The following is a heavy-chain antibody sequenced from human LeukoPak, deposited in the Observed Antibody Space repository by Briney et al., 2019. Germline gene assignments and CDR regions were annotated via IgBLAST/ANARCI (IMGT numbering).Heavy chain of an antibody. J-gene: IGHJ4*02. CDR1: GFTFSSYA. D-gene: IGHD3-22*01. CDR2: ISGSGSDT. Sequence: GGSLRLSCAASGFTFSSYAMSWVRQAPGKGLEWVSGISGSGSDTYYADSAKGRFTISRDISKNTLHLQMNSLRAEDTAVYYCAKRGYYYDSRVFHGFDYWGQGTLVTVSS. V-gene: IGHV3-23*01. CDR3: AKRGYYYDSRVFHGFDY.